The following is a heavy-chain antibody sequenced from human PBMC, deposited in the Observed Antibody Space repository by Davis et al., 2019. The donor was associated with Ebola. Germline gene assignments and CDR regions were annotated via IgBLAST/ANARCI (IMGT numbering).Heavy chain of an antibody. V-gene: IGHV3-53*01. CDR1: GFSVSSNY. CDR3: ARPGIPVAGRWYFGN. CDR2: LYNGVTT. Sequence: GESLKISCATSGFSVSSNYISWVRQAPGKGLEWVSFLYNGVTTYYADSVKGRFTISRDNSQNTVYLQMSSLRVEDTAVYYCARPGIPVAGRWYFGNWGQGTLVTVSS. J-gene: IGHJ4*02. D-gene: IGHD6-19*01.